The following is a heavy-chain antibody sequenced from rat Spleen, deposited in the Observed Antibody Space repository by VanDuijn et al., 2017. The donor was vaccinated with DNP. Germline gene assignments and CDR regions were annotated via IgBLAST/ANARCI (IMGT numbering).Heavy chain of an antibody. J-gene: IGHJ2*01. CDR1: GYSIPSNY. D-gene: IGHD1-7*01. CDR2: ISNSDST. CDR3: ARQPTGMDY. Sequence: EVQLQESGPGLVKPSQSLSLTCSVTGYSIPSNYLGWIRKFPGNKMEWIGHISNSDSTSYNPSLKSRISITRDTSKNQFFLQLNSVTTEDTATYYCARQPTGMDYWGQGVMVIVSS. V-gene: IGHV3-1*01.